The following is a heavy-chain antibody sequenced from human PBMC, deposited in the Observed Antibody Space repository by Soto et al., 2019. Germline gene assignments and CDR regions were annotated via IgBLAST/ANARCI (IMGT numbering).Heavy chain of an antibody. D-gene: IGHD3-9*01. CDR3: AKDSDWFGGFDP. Sequence: LRLSCAASGFTFSSYAMSWVRQAPGKGLEWVSAISGSGGSTYYADSVKGRFTISRDNSKNTLYLQMNSLRAEDTAVYYCAKDSDWFGGFDPWGQGTLVTVSS. CDR1: GFTFSSYA. CDR2: ISGSGGST. J-gene: IGHJ5*02. V-gene: IGHV3-23*01.